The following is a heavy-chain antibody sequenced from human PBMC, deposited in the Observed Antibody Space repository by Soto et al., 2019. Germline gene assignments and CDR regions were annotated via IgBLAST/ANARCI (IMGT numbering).Heavy chain of an antibody. CDR2: IIPIFGTA. J-gene: IGHJ6*02. D-gene: IGHD6-13*01. CDR1: GGTFSSYA. Sequence: QVQLVQSGAEVKKPGSSVKVSCKASGGTFSSYAISWVRQAPGQGLEWMGGIIPIFGTANYAQKFQSRVTITADESTSTAYMELSSLRSEDTAVYYCARGIAAAGTEYYGMDVWGQGTTVTVSS. V-gene: IGHV1-69*01. CDR3: ARGIAAAGTEYYGMDV.